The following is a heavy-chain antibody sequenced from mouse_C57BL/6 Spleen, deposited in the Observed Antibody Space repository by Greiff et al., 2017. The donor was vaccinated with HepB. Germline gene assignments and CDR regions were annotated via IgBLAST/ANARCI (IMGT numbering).Heavy chain of an antibody. Sequence: QVQLQQSGPELVKPGASVKISCKASGYAFSSSWMNWVKQRPGKGLEWIGRIYPGDGDTNYNGKFKGKATLTADKSSSTAYMQLSSLTSEDSAVYFCARYHDAYGFAYWGQGTLVTVSA. CDR1: GYAFSSSW. CDR2: IYPGDGDT. CDR3: ARYHDAYGFAY. J-gene: IGHJ3*01. V-gene: IGHV1-82*01. D-gene: IGHD2-3*01.